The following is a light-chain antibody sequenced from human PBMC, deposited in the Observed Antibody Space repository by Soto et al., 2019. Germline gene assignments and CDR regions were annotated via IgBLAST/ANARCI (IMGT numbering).Light chain of an antibody. V-gene: IGLV2-14*04. CDR1: SSDVGGYNY. CDR3: SSYTSSSTLSYV. Sequence: SIPISKTKTSSDVGGYNYVSWYQQHPGKAPKLMIYDVSNRPSGVSNRFSGSKSGNTASLTISGLQAEDEADYYCSSYTSSSTLSYVFGTGTKVTVL. CDR2: DVS. J-gene: IGLJ1*01.